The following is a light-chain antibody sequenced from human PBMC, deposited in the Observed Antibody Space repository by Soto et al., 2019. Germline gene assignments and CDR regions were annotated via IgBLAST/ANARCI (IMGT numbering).Light chain of an antibody. CDR1: QSVSSSY. J-gene: IGKJ1*01. V-gene: IGKV3-20*01. CDR2: GAS. Sequence: IVLTQSPGTLSLSPGERATLSCRASQSVSSSYLAWYQQKPGQAPRLLIYGASSRDTGIPDGFSGSGSGTGFTLTISRLEPEDFAVYYCQQYGSSPWTFGQGTKVQIK. CDR3: QQYGSSPWT.